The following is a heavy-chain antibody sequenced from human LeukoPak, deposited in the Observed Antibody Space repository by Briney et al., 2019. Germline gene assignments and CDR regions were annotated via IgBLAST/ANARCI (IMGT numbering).Heavy chain of an antibody. CDR2: INPNSGDT. V-gene: IGHV1-2*06. CDR3: ARFAYCGGHCRYYFDY. CDR1: GYTFTGYH. Sequence: GASVKVSCKASGYTFTGYHMHWVRQAPGQGLEWMGRINPNSGDTNYAQKFQGRVTMTRDTSISTAYMELSRLRSDDTAVYYCARFAYCGGHCRYYFDYWGQGSLVTVSS. J-gene: IGHJ4*02. D-gene: IGHD2-21*02.